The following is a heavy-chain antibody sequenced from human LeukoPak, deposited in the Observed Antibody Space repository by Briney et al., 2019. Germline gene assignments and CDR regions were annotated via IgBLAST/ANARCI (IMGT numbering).Heavy chain of an antibody. Sequence: PGGSLRLSCAASGFTFSRHNMNWVRQAPGKGLEWVSSISSSSSYIYYADSVKGRFTISRDNARNSLYLQMNSLRAEDTAVYYCARGKANYGSGSDVWGKGTTVTVSS. CDR2: ISSSSSYI. D-gene: IGHD3-10*01. CDR3: ARGKANYGSGSDV. CDR1: GFTFSRHN. J-gene: IGHJ6*04. V-gene: IGHV3-21*01.